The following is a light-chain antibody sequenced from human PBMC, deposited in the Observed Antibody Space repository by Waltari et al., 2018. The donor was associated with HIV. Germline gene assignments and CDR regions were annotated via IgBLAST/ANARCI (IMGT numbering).Light chain of an antibody. CDR1: SSDVGGYDY. V-gene: IGLV2-11*01. Sequence: QSALPQPRSVSGSPGQSVTISCTGTSSDVGGYDYVSWYQQHPGKAPRLMIYDVTKRPSGVRDRFSGSKSGNTASLTISGLQAEDEAEYYCCSYAGAYTFWVFGGGTQLTVL. CDR3: CSYAGAYTFWV. CDR2: DVT. J-gene: IGLJ3*02.